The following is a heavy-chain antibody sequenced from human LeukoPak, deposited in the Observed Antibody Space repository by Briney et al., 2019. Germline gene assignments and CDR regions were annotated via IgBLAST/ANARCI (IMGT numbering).Heavy chain of an antibody. V-gene: IGHV3-66*02. J-gene: IGHJ4*02. D-gene: IGHD5-12*01. CDR1: EFTVSSNY. Sequence: GGSLRLSCAASEFTVSSNYMSWVRQAPGKGLEWVSVIYSGGSTYYADSVKGRFTISRDNSKNTLYLQMNSLRAEDTAVYYCARVMWIRASLSFDYWGQGTLVTVSS. CDR3: ARVMWIRASLSFDY. CDR2: IYSGGST.